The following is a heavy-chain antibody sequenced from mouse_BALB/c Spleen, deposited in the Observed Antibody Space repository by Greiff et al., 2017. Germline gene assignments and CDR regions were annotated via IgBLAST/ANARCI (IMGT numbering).Heavy chain of an antibody. CDR3: ASGGLRPWFAY. J-gene: IGHJ3*01. Sequence: EVKLMESGGGLVKPGGSLKLSCAASGFTFSSYAMSWVRQSPEKRLEWVAEISSGGSYTYYPDTVTGRFTISRDNAKNTLYLEMSSLRSEDTAMYYCASGGLRPWFAYWGQGTLVTVSA. CDR1: GFTFSSYA. V-gene: IGHV5-9-4*01. D-gene: IGHD2-4*01. CDR2: ISSGGSYT.